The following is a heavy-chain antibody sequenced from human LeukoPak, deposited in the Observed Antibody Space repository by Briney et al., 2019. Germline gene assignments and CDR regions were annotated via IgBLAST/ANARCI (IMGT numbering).Heavy chain of an antibody. J-gene: IGHJ4*02. CDR3: TSLEVGATTDY. Sequence: PSETLSLTCTVSGGSISSGSYYWRWIRQPAGRGLEWVGRIYTNGNTNYNPSLKSRVTISVDTSKNQFSLKLSSVTAADTAGYYCTSLEVGATTDYWGQGTLVTVSS. CDR1: GGSISSGSYY. V-gene: IGHV4-61*02. D-gene: IGHD1-26*01. CDR2: IYTNGNT.